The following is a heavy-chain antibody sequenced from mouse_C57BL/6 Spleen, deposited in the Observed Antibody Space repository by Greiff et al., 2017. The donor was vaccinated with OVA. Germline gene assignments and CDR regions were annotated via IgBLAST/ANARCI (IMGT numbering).Heavy chain of an antibody. V-gene: IGHV5-17*01. CDR2: ISSGSSTI. CDR1: GFTFSDYG. D-gene: IGHD1-1*01. J-gene: IGHJ1*03. Sequence: EVKLVESGGGLVKPGGSLKLSCAASGFTFSDYGMHWVRQAPEKGLEWVAYISSGSSTIYYADTVKGRFTISRDNAKNTLFLQMTSLRSEDTAMYYCARPSAYYYGSSYDWYFDVWGTGTTVTVSS. CDR3: ARPSAYYYGSSYDWYFDV.